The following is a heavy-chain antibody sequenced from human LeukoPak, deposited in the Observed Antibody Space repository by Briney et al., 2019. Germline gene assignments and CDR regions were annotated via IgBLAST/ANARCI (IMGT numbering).Heavy chain of an antibody. CDR1: GGSISTYY. V-gene: IGHV4-59*01. D-gene: IGHD3-16*02. J-gene: IGHJ3*02. CDR2: INYSAST. Sequence: SETLSLTCTVSGGSISTYYWSWIRQPPGKGLEWIAYINYSASTNYNPSLKSRVTISVDTSKNQFSLKLSSVTAADTAVYYCARGVIASLGIWGQGTMVTVSS. CDR3: ARGVIASLGI.